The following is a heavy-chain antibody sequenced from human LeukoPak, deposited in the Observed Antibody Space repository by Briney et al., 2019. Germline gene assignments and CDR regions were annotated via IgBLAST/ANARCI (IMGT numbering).Heavy chain of an antibody. CDR2: IYTSGST. V-gene: IGHV4-4*07. CDR1: GGSISSYY. J-gene: IGHJ4*02. CDR3: ASSSITIFGVVIPEFDY. D-gene: IGHD3-3*01. Sequence: PSETLSLTCTVSGGSISSYYWSWIRQPAGKGLEWIGRIYTSGSTNYNPSLKCRVTMSVDTSKNQFSLKLSSVTAADTAVYYCASSSITIFGVVIPEFDYWGQGTPVTVSS.